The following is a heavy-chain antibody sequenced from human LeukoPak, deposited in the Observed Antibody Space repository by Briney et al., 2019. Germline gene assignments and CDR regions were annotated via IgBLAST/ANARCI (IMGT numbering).Heavy chain of an antibody. V-gene: IGHV4-31*03. CDR3: ARARGQWLAIFDY. D-gene: IGHD6-19*01. J-gene: IGHJ4*02. CDR1: GGSVSSGGYY. Sequence: TLSLTCTVSGGSVSSGGYYWSWICQHPGKGLEWIGYIYYSGSTYYNPSLKSRVTISVDTSKNQFSLKLSSVTAADTAVYYCARARGQWLAIFDYWGQGTLVTVSS. CDR2: IYYSGST.